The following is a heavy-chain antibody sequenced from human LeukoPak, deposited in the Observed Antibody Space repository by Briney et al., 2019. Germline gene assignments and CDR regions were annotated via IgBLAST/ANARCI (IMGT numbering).Heavy chain of an antibody. CDR2: INWNGGST. CDR1: GFTFNNYG. J-gene: IGHJ1*01. Sequence: GGSLRLSCVASGFTFNNYGMIWVRRAPGKGLEWVSGINWNGGSTGYADSVKGRFTISRDNAKNSLYLQMNSLRAEDTAVYYCAKDDDWGRYKHWGQGTLVTVSS. V-gene: IGHV3-20*04. CDR3: AKDDDWGRYKH. D-gene: IGHD3-16*01.